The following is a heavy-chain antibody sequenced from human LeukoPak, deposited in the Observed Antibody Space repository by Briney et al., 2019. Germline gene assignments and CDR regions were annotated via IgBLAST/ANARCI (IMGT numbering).Heavy chain of an antibody. Sequence: SETLSLTCTVSCGSISSYYCSLIRQPPGKGLEWIGNIYDRGSNKYNTSLKSRVTISVDTSKNQFSLRLSSVTAADTAVYYCARGRTFDNWGQGTLVTVSS. V-gene: IGHV4-59*01. CDR2: IYDRGSN. J-gene: IGHJ4*02. CDR3: ARGRTFDN. CDR1: CGSISSYY.